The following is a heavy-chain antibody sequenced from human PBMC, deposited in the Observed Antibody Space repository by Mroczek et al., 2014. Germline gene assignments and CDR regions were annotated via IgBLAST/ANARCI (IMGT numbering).Heavy chain of an antibody. D-gene: IGHD1-26*01. V-gene: IGHV1-8*01. CDR1: GYTFTSYD. J-gene: IGHJ3*02. CDR2: MNPNSGNT. Sequence: QVQLVQSGAEVKKPGASVKVSCKASGYTFTSYDINWVRQATGQGLEWMGWMNPNSGNTGYAQKFQGRVTMTRNTSISTAYMELSSLRSEDTAVYYCARDEGSRRIYTLLWGARRTGAFDIWGPKGTMVTRLF. CDR3: ARDEGSRRIYTLLWGARRTGAFDI.